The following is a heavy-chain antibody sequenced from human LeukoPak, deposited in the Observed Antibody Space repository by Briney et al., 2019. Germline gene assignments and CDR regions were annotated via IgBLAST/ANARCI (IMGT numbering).Heavy chain of an antibody. Sequence: GGSLRLSCAASGFTFVAYAMHWVRQAPGRGLEWVALINRDGRTTKYGDSVKGRFTISRDNSKNSLHLEMNSLRSEDSALYYCAKDTGTGWSFDSWGQGTLVTVSS. D-gene: IGHD6-19*01. V-gene: IGHV3-43*02. CDR1: GFTFVAYA. CDR3: AKDTGTGWSFDS. J-gene: IGHJ5*01. CDR2: INRDGRTT.